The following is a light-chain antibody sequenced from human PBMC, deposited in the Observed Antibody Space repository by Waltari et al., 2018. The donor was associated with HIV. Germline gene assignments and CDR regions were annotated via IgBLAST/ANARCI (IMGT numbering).Light chain of an antibody. CDR1: LPISNY. V-gene: IGKV1-5*03. CDR2: QAS. J-gene: IGKJ1*01. CDR3: QQYDSYPWT. Sequence: SPSTLSTSVGDSVTITCRASLPISNYLAWYQQKPGKAPKLLIYQASTLQSGVPSRFSGSGSGTEFTLTISSLQPDDFATYYCQQYDSYPWTFGQGTKVDIK.